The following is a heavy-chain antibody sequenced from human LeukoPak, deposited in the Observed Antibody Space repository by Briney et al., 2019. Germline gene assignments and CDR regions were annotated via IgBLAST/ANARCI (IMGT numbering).Heavy chain of an antibody. CDR3: ARAYSSPLFQH. V-gene: IGHV3-7*01. Sequence: GGSLRLSCAASGFTFSSYSMNWVRQAPGKGLEWVANIKQDGSEKYYVDSVKGRFTISRDNAKNSLYLQMNSLRAEDTAVYYCARAYSSPLFQHWGQGTLVTVSS. J-gene: IGHJ1*01. D-gene: IGHD6-13*01. CDR2: IKQDGSEK. CDR1: GFTFSSYS.